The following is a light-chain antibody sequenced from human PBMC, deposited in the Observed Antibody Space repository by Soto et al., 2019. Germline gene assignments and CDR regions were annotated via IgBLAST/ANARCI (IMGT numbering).Light chain of an antibody. CDR3: SSFAGNNNLV. V-gene: IGLV2-8*01. CDR2: EVS. Sequence: QSVLTQPPSASGSPGQSVTISCTGTSSDVGGYNYVSWYQQHPGKAPKLMISEVSKPPSGVPDRFSGSKSGNTASLTVSGLQAEDEADYYCSSFAGNNNLVFGGGTKVTVL. J-gene: IGLJ2*01. CDR1: SSDVGGYNY.